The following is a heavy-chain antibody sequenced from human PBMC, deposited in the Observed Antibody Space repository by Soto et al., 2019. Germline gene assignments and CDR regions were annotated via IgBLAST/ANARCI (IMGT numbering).Heavy chain of an antibody. CDR1: GFTFSSYA. J-gene: IGHJ4*02. D-gene: IGHD3-10*01. Sequence: GGSLRLSCAASGFTFSSYAMSWVRQAPGKGLEWVSAISGSGGSTYYADSVKGRFTISRDNSKNTLYLQMNSLRAEDTAVYYCAKDQNMVRGVIISFDYWGQGTLVTVSS. CDR2: ISGSGGST. V-gene: IGHV3-23*01. CDR3: AKDQNMVRGVIISFDY.